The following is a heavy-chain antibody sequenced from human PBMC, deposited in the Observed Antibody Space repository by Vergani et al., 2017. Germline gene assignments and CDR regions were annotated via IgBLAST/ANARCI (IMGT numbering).Heavy chain of an antibody. V-gene: IGHV4-34*01. CDR2: INHSGST. J-gene: IGHJ4*02. D-gene: IGHD6-19*01. CDR3: ARGGVAVPFDY. CDR1: GGSFSGYY. Sequence: QVQLQQWGAGLLKPSETLSLTCAVYGGSFSGYYWSWIRQPPGKGPEWVGEINHSGSTNYNPSLKSRVTISVDTSKNQFSLKLSSVTAADTAVYYCARGGVAVPFDYWGQGTLVTVSS.